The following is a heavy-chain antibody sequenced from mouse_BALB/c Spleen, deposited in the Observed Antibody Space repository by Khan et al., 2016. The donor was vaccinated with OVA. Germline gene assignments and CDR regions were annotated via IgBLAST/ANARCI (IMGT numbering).Heavy chain of an antibody. CDR3: ARQPYYHYYIMDY. V-gene: IGHV2-6-1*01. CDR1: GFSLTNYG. D-gene: IGHD2-10*01. Sequence: QVQLKQSGPGLVAPSQSLSITCTISGFSLTNYGVHWVRQPPGKGLEWLVVIWSDGSTTYNSALKSRLIISKDNSQSQVFLKMNSLQTDDTAMYCCARQPYYHYYIMDYWGQGTSVTVSS. J-gene: IGHJ4*01. CDR2: IWSDGST.